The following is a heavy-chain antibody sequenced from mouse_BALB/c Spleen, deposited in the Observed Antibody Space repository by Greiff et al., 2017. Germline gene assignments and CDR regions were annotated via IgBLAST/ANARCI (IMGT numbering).Heavy chain of an antibody. CDR3: TGQLGLPFAY. Sequence: EVMLVESGGGLVQPGGSMKLSCVASGFTFSSYWMSWVRQSPEKGLEWVAEIRLKSDNYATHYAESVKGKFTISRDDSKSRLYLQMNSLRAEDTGIYYCTGQLGLPFAYWGQGTLVTVSA. J-gene: IGHJ3*01. D-gene: IGHD3-1*01. CDR1: GFTFSSYW. CDR2: IRLKSDNYAT. V-gene: IGHV6-3*01.